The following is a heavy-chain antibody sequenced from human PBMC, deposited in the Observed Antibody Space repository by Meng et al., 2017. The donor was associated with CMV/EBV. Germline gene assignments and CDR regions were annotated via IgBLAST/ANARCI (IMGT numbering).Heavy chain of an antibody. CDR3: AREEDYYGMDV. CDR2: ISGSGGST. V-gene: IGHV3-21*01. J-gene: IGHJ6*02. CDR1: GFTFSSYS. Sequence: GGSLRLSCAASGFTFSSYSMNWVRQAPGKGLEWVSAISGSGGSTYYADSVKGRFTISRDNAKNSLYLQMNSLRAEDTAVYYCAREEDYYGMDVWGQGTTVTVSS.